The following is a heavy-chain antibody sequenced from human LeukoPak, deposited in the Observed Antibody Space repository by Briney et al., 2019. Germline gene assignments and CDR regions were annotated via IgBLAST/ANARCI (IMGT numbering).Heavy chain of an antibody. CDR1: GGSISSGGYS. V-gene: IGHV4-30-2*01. J-gene: IGHJ6*02. Sequence: PSQTLSLTCAVSGGSISSGGYSWSWIRQPPGKGLEWIGYIFHSGSTYYNPSLKSRVTISVDRSKNQFSLKLSSVTAADTAVYYCARGSRGHGMDVWGQGTTVTVSS. CDR2: IFHSGST. D-gene: IGHD3-16*01. CDR3: ARGSRGHGMDV.